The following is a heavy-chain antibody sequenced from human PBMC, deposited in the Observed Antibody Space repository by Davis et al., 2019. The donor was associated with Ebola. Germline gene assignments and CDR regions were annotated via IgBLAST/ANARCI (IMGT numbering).Heavy chain of an antibody. D-gene: IGHD3-3*01. Sequence: GESLKISCAASGFTFSSYWMSWVRQAPGKALEWMANIKQDGSEKYYVDSVKGRFNISRDNAKNSLYLQMNSLRAEDTAVYYCARDGVWDDFWIGFMDVWGQGTTVTVSS. CDR3: ARDGVWDDFWIGFMDV. J-gene: IGHJ6*02. V-gene: IGHV3-7*03. CDR2: IKQDGSEK. CDR1: GFTFSSYW.